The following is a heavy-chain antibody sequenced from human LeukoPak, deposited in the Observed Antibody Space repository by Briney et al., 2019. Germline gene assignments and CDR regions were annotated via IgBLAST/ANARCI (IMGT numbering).Heavy chain of an antibody. J-gene: IGHJ4*02. D-gene: IGHD3-3*01. CDR2: ISSSSRYI. Sequence: GGSLRLSCAASGFTFSSYSMNWVRQAPGKGLEWVSSISSSSRYIYYADSVKGRFTISRDNAKNSLYLQMNSLRAEDTAVYYCARGPYYDFWSGLHFDYWGQGTLVTVSS. CDR3: ARGPYYDFWSGLHFDY. CDR1: GFTFSSYS. V-gene: IGHV3-21*01.